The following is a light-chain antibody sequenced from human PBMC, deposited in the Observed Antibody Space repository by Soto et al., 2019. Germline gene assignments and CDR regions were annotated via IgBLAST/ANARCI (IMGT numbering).Light chain of an antibody. CDR1: QSISSW. CDR3: QQYNSYSPTWT. Sequence: PSILYTAVGDRVTITCRASQSISSWLAWYQQKPGKAPKLLIYKASSLESGVPSRFSGSGSGTEFTLTISSLQLDDFATYYCQQYNSYSPTWTFGQGTKVDIK. V-gene: IGKV1-5*03. CDR2: KAS. J-gene: IGKJ1*01.